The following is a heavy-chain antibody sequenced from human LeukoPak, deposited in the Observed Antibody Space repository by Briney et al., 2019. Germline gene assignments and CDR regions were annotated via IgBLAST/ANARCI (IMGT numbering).Heavy chain of an antibody. Sequence: GRSLRLSCAASGFTFDDYAMHWVRQAPGKGLEWVAVIWYDGSNKYYADSVKGRFTISRDNSKNTLYLQMNSLRAEDTAVYYCARDGGMVRGVIIPPFDYWGQGTLVTVSS. CDR1: GFTFDDYA. V-gene: IGHV3-33*08. D-gene: IGHD3-10*01. CDR2: IWYDGSNK. CDR3: ARDGGMVRGVIIPPFDY. J-gene: IGHJ4*02.